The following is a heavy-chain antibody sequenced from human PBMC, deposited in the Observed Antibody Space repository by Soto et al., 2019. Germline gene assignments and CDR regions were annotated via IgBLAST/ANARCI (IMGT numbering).Heavy chain of an antibody. D-gene: IGHD6-6*01. CDR2: VSYSGST. CDR3: ARSSIEPRVFMYPFDF. CDR1: GGSTDSLY. Sequence: PSETLSLTCTVSGGSTDSLYWSWVRQPPGKGLEWIGYVSYSGSTTYNPSLKSRVIVSIDTSKNQFSLRLTSVTAADTAVYYCARSSIEPRVFMYPFDFWGQGTLVTVSS. J-gene: IGHJ4*02. V-gene: IGHV4-59*08.